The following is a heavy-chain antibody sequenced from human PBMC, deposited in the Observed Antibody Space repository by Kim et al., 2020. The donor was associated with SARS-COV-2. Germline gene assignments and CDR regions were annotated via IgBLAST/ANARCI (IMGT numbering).Heavy chain of an antibody. Sequence: GGSLRLSCAASGFPFSSYSMSWVRQAPGKGLEWISYISSSSSTIYYADSVKGRFTISRDNAKDSLYLQMNSLRAEDTAVYYCARDGGHSLDYWGQGTLVTVSS. CDR1: GFPFSSYS. D-gene: IGHD3-16*01. CDR3: ARDGGHSLDY. V-gene: IGHV3-48*04. J-gene: IGHJ4*02. CDR2: ISSSSSTI.